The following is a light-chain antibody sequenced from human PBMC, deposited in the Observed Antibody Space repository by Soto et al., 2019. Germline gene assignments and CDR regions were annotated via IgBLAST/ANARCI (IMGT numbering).Light chain of an antibody. Sequence: DIQMTQSPSTLSSSIGDRATITCRASQTINGRLAWYQQKPGRPPKLLIYDVSFLASGAPSRFSGSGSGTDFTLTISSLRPDYVATCSCQQYKVYPYTFGQGSRLDIQ. V-gene: IGKV1-5*01. J-gene: IGKJ2*01. CDR2: DVS. CDR1: QTINGR. CDR3: QQYKVYPYT.